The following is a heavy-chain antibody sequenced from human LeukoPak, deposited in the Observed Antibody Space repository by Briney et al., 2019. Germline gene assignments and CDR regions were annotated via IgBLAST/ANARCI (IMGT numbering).Heavy chain of an antibody. V-gene: IGHV1-18*01. CDR3: ASGYCSSTSCYYYYYMDV. J-gene: IGHJ6*03. CDR1: GYTFTSYG. CDR2: ISAYNGNT. D-gene: IGHD2-2*03. Sequence: ASVKVSCKASGYTFTSYGISWVRQAPGQGLEWMGWISAYNGNTNYAQKFQGRVTITADESTSTAYMELSSLRSEDTAVYYCASGYCSSTSCYYYYYMDVWGKGTTVTISS.